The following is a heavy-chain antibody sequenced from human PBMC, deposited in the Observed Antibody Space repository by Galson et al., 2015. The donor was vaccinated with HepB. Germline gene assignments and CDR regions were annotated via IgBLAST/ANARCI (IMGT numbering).Heavy chain of an antibody. D-gene: IGHD3-3*01. J-gene: IGHJ3*02. CDR1: GFTFSSYS. CDR2: ISSSSSYI. V-gene: IGHV3-21*01. Sequence: SLRLSCAASGFTFSSYSMNWVRQAPGKGLEWVSSISSSSSYIYYADSVKGRFTISRDNAKNSLYLQMNSLRAEDTAVYYCARDKPTLYYDFPGADAFDIWGQGTMVTVSS. CDR3: ARDKPTLYYDFPGADAFDI.